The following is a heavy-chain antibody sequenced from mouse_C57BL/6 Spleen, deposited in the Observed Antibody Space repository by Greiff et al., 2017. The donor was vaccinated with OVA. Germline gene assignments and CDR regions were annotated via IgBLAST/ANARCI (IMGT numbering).Heavy chain of an antibody. J-gene: IGHJ1*03. CDR2: ISSGGSYT. CDR3: ERQKTAAVGYLDV. CDR1: GFTFSSYG. V-gene: IGHV5-6*01. D-gene: IGHD4-1*01. Sequence: EVQLVESGGDLVKPGGSLKLSCAASGFTFSSYGMSWVRQTPDKRLEWVATISSGGSYTYYPDSVKGRFTISRDNAKNTLYLQMSRLKSEDTAMYHCERQKTAAVGYLDVWGTGTTVTVSS.